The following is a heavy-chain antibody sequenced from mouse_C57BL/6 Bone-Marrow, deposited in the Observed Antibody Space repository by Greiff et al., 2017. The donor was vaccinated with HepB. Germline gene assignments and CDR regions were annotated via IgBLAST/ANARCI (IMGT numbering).Heavy chain of an antibody. Sequence: QVQLQQPGAELVKPGASVKLSCTASGYTFTSYWMQWVKQRPGQGLEWIGEIDPSDSYTNYNQKFKGKATLTVDTSSSTAYMQLSSLTSEDSAVYYCAREGDYYGTPWFAYWGQGTLVTVSA. CDR1: GYTFTSYW. J-gene: IGHJ3*01. V-gene: IGHV1-50*01. D-gene: IGHD1-1*01. CDR3: AREGDYYGTPWFAY. CDR2: IDPSDSYT.